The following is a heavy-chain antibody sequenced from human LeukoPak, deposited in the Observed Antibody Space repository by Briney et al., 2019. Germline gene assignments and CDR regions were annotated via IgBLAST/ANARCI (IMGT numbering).Heavy chain of an antibody. CDR1: GGSISSYY. CDR2: IYYSGST. V-gene: IGHV4-59*01. Sequence: PSETLSLTCTVSGGSISSYYWSWIRQPPGKGLEWIGYIYYSGSTNYNPSLKSRVTISVDTSKNQFSLKLSSVTAADTAVYYCVRVRSGSYHDYYYYYMDAWGKGTTVTVSS. J-gene: IGHJ6*03. CDR3: VRVRSGSYHDYYYYYMDA. D-gene: IGHD1-26*01.